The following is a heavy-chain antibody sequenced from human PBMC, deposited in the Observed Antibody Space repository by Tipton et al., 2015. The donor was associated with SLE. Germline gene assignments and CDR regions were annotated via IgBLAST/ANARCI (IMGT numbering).Heavy chain of an antibody. CDR2: IYYSGST. Sequence: TLSLTCTVSGGSISSYYWSWIRQPPGKGLEWIGYIYYSGSTNYNPSLKSRVTISVDTSKNQFSLKMTPVTAADTAMYFCARSPGRLRSMDYWGQGTLVTVSS. V-gene: IGHV4-59*12. J-gene: IGHJ4*02. CDR1: GGSISSYY. CDR3: ARSPGRLRSMDY. D-gene: IGHD3-3*01.